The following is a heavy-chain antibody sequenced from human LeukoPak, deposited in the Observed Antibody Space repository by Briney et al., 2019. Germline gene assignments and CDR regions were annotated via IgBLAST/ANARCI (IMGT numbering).Heavy chain of an antibody. J-gene: IGHJ4*02. V-gene: IGHV3-21*01. CDR2: ISSSSSYI. Sequence: GSLRLSCAASGFTFSSYSMNWVRQAPGKGLEWVSSISSSSSYIYYADSVKGRFTISRDNAKNSLYLQMNSLRAEDTAVYYCARPRRLSGYTFDYWGQGTLVTVSS. CDR3: ARPRRLSGYTFDY. CDR1: GFTFSSYS. D-gene: IGHD3-3*01.